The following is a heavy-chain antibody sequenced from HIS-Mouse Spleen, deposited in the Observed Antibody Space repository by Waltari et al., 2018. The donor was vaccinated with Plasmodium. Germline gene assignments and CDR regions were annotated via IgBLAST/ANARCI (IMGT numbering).Heavy chain of an antibody. Sequence: QVQLVQSGAEVKKPGASVKVSCKASGYTFTGYYMHWVRKAPGQGLEWMGWINPNSGGTNYAQKFQGRVTMTRDPSISTAYMELSRLRSDDTAVYYCARVLGYKAAAGTFVEYFQHWGQGTLVTVSS. CDR2: INPNSGGT. J-gene: IGHJ1*01. CDR3: ARVLGYKAAAGTFVEYFQH. D-gene: IGHD6-13*01. CDR1: GYTFTGYY. V-gene: IGHV1-2*02.